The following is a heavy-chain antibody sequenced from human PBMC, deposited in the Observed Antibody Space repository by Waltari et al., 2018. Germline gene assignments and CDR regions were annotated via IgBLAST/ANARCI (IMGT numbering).Heavy chain of an antibody. J-gene: IGHJ4*02. V-gene: IGHV4-59*01. CDR1: GGSISSYY. CDR2: SYYSGST. CDR3: ASSGIAARLDFDY. Sequence: QVQLQESGPGLVKPSETLSLTCPVSGGSISSYYWSWIRQPPGKGLEWIGYSYYSGSTNDNPSHKSGATISVDTTRNQFSLKLSSGTAVDTAVYYGASSGIAARLDFDYWGQGTLVTVSS. D-gene: IGHD6-25*01.